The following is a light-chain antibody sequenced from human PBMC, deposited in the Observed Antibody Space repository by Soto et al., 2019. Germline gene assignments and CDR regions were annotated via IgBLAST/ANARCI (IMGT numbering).Light chain of an antibody. V-gene: IGLV2-18*02. J-gene: IGLJ1*01. CDR2: DVS. CDR1: SSDVGSSNG. Sequence: QSVLTQPPSVSGSPGQSVTISCTGTSSDVGSSNGVSWYQQPPGTAPKLMIYDVSNRPSGVPDRFSGSKSGDTASLTISALQAEDEADYYSSSYTSRTTSVFGTGPQLTVL. CDR3: SSYTSRTTSV.